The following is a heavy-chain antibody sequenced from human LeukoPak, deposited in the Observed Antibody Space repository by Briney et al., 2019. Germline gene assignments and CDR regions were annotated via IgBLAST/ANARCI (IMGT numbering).Heavy chain of an antibody. V-gene: IGHV4-39*01. J-gene: IGHJ4*02. CDR3: ATHHLRYFDWLLSLPFDY. D-gene: IGHD3-9*01. CDR2: IYYSGST. Sequence: ESSETLSLTCTVSVGSISRSSYYWGWFRQPPGKGLEWIGSIYYSGSTYYNPSLKSPVTISVDTSKNQFSLKLSSVTAADTAVYYCATHHLRYFDWLLSLPFDYWGQGTLVTVSS. CDR1: VGSISRSSYY.